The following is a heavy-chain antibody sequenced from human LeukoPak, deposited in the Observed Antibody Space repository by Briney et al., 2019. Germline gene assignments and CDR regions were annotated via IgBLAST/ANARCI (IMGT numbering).Heavy chain of an antibody. D-gene: IGHD1-1*01. Sequence: SGGSLRLSXAASGFTFSSYAMSWVSQAPGKGLEWVSAISGSATSTSYADSVKGRFTISRDNSKNTLYLQMNSLRAEDTPIYYCAKNVESDYWGQGTLVTVSS. V-gene: IGHV3-23*01. CDR1: GFTFSSYA. CDR2: ISGSATST. J-gene: IGHJ4*02. CDR3: AKNVESDY.